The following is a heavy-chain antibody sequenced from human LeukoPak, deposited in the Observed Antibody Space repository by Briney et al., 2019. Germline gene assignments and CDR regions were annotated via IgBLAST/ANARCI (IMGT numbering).Heavy chain of an antibody. CDR3: ARGVYGSGSYYNVFPYYYYYGMDV. CDR2: INPNSGGT. Sequence: SVKVSCKASGYTFTGYYMHWVRQAPGQGLEWMGWINPNSGGTNYAQKFQGRVTMTRDTSISPAYMELSRLRSDDTAVYYCARGVYGSGSYYNVFPYYYYYGMDVWGQGTTVTVSS. J-gene: IGHJ6*02. V-gene: IGHV1-2*02. CDR1: GYTFTGYY. D-gene: IGHD3-10*01.